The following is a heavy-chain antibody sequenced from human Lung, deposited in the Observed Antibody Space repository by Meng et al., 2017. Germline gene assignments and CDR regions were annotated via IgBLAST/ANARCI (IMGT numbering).Heavy chain of an antibody. V-gene: IGHV1-18*01. D-gene: IGHD6-19*01. CDR1: GYTFTTYG. Sequence: QVHLVQSGLEVKKPGASVKVSCKASGYTFTTYGISWLRQAPGQGLEWMGWIDPGNGNRDFVEKFQDRLTMSNDTSSSTVYMELTRLTSDDTAVYYCARDRQWLFDYWGQGALVTVSS. CDR3: ARDRQWLFDY. CDR2: IDPGNGNR. J-gene: IGHJ4*02.